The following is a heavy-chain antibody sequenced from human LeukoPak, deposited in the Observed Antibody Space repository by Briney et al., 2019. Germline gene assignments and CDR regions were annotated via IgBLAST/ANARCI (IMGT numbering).Heavy chain of an antibody. CDR1: GYTFTNYY. Sequence: ASVKVSCKASGYTFTNYYMHWVRQAPGQGLEWMGIINPSGGSTSYAQKFQGRVTMTRDTSTSTAYMELSSLRSEGTAVYYCAREHIVVVTAHWFDPWGQGTLVTVSS. J-gene: IGHJ5*02. D-gene: IGHD2-21*02. CDR2: INPSGGST. V-gene: IGHV1-46*01. CDR3: AREHIVVVTAHWFDP.